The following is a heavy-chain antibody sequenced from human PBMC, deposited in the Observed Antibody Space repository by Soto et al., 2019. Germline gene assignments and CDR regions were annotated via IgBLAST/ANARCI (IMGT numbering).Heavy chain of an antibody. V-gene: IGHV3-23*01. CDR2: ISGSGGST. D-gene: IGHD3-16*01. CDR1: GFTFSGYA. J-gene: IGHJ4*02. CDR3: AKDRRPFMLEKNY. Sequence: EVQLLESGGGLVQPGGSRGLSGAPSGFTFSGYAMGWVRQAPGKGLEGASAISGSGGSTYYADSVKGRFTISRDNSKNTLHLQMNSLRAEDTAVYYCAKDRRPFMLEKNYWGQGTLVTVSS.